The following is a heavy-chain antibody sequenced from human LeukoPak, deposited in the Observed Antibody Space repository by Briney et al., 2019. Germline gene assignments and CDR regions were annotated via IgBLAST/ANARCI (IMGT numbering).Heavy chain of an antibody. V-gene: IGHV3-30*02. J-gene: IGHJ4*02. CDR1: GFTFSSYG. CDR3: AKMAQGYYYDSSGYRDY. CDR2: IRYDGSNK. Sequence: GGSLRLSCAASGFTFSSYGMHWVRQAPGKGLEWVAFIRYDGSNKYYADSVKGRFTISRDNSKNTLYLQMNSLRAEDTAVYYCAKMAQGYYYDSSGYRDYWGQGTLVTVSS. D-gene: IGHD3-22*01.